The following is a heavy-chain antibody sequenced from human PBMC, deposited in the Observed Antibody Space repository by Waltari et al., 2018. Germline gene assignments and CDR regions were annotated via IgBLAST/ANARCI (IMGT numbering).Heavy chain of an antibody. J-gene: IGHJ6*03. CDR2: INGGTSIT. V-gene: IGHV1-3*01. CDR3: ARDGGYYYMDV. D-gene: IGHD2-15*01. CDR1: GYTFSNYP. Sequence: VQLVQSGAEVQKPGASVKVSCKASGYTFSNYPIHWARQAPGQTLEWMGWINGGTSITQYSQKFQARVTFTRDTSANTAYMELNSLISADTAVYYCARDGGYYYMDVWGKGTTVIVSS.